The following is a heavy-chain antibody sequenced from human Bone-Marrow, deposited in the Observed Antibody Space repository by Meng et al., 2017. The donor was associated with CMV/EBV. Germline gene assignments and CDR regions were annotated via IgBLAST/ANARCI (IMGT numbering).Heavy chain of an antibody. D-gene: IGHD4-17*01. Sequence: GESLKISCAASGFTFSDYYMSWIRQAPGKGLEWVSYISSSGSTIYYADSVKGRFTISRDNAKNSLYLQMNSLRAEDTAVYYCARAALAEDYGYYYGMDVWGQGTTVTVSS. J-gene: IGHJ6*02. CDR3: ARAALAEDYGYYYGMDV. CDR1: GFTFSDYY. CDR2: ISSSGSTI. V-gene: IGHV3-11*01.